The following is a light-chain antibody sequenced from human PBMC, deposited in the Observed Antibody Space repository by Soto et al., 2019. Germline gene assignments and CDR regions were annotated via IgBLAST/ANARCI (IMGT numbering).Light chain of an antibody. V-gene: IGKV1-39*01. Sequence: DIQMTQSPSSLSASVGDRVTITCRASQSISSYLNWYQQKPGKAPKLLIYAASSLQSGVPSRFSGSGSGTDVNLTISSLQPEDFATYYCQQSYSTPQFTFGPGTKVDIK. CDR1: QSISSY. J-gene: IGKJ3*01. CDR2: AAS. CDR3: QQSYSTPQFT.